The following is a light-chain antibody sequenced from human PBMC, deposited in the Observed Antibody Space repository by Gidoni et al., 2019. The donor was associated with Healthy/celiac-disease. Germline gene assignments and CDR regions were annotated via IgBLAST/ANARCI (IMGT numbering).Light chain of an antibody. CDR1: QSISSY. CDR3: QQSYSTPGMYT. V-gene: IGKV1-39*01. J-gene: IGKJ2*01. Sequence: DIQMTQSPSSLSASVGDRVTITCRASQSISSYLNWYQQKPGKAPKLLIYAASSLQSGVPSRFGGSGSGTGFTLTISSLQPEDFATYYCQQSYSTPGMYTFGQGTKLEIK. CDR2: AAS.